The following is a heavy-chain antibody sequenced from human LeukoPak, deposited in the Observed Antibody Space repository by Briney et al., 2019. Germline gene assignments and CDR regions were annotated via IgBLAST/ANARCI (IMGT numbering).Heavy chain of an antibody. CDR1: GYTFTSYG. CDR3: TRESGAAAGTEYYYYMDV. J-gene: IGHJ6*03. D-gene: IGHD6-13*01. Sequence: SVKVSCKASGYTFTSYGISWVRQAPGQGLEWMGWISAYNGNTNYAQKLQGRVTMTTDTSTSTAYMELRSLRSDDTAVYYCTRESGAAAGTEYYYYMDVWGKGTTVTISS. V-gene: IGHV1-18*01. CDR2: ISAYNGNT.